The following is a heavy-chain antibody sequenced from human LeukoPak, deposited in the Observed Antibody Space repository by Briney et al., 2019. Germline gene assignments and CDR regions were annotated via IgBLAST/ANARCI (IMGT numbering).Heavy chain of an antibody. CDR2: IYYSGST. CDR1: GFSFNDYY. J-gene: IGHJ4*02. CDR3: ARHGSSSGWYPEWYFDY. D-gene: IGHD6-19*01. Sequence: GSLRLTCGASGFSFNDYYMSWIRQPPGKGLEWIGYIYYSGSTNYNPSLKSRVTISVDTSKNQFSLKLSSVTAADTAVYYCARHGSSSGWYPEWYFDYWGQGTLVTVSS. V-gene: IGHV4-59*08.